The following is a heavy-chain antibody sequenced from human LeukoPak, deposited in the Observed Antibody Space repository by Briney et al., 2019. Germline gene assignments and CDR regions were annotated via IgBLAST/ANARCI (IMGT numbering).Heavy chain of an antibody. Sequence: GGSLRLSCAASGFTFSSYSMNWVRQAPGKGLEWVSSISSSSSYIYYADSVKGRFTISRDNAKTSLYLQINSLRAEDTAVYYCARDRYSENPLNAFDIWGQGTMVTVSS. V-gene: IGHV3-21*01. CDR3: ARDRYSENPLNAFDI. D-gene: IGHD3-16*02. J-gene: IGHJ3*02. CDR2: ISSSSSYI. CDR1: GFTFSSYS.